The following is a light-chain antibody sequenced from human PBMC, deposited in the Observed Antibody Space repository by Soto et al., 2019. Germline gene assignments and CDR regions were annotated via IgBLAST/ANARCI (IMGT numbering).Light chain of an antibody. J-gene: IGLJ1*01. V-gene: IGLV2-23*01. CDR1: SSDVGSYNL. Sequence: QSVLTQPPSVSGSPGQSITISCTGTSSDVGSYNLVSWYQQHPGKAPKLMIYEANKRPSGVSNRSSGSKSANTASLTISGVQTEDEADYYCCSYAGTNTVVFGTGTKLTVL. CDR2: EAN. CDR3: CSYAGTNTVV.